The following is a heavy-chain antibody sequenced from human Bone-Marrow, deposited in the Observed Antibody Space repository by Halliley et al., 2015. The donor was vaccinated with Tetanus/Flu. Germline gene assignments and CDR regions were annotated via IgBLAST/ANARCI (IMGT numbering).Heavy chain of an antibody. V-gene: IGHV4-4*02. CDR1: GASISSSNW. Sequence: TLSLTCAVSGASISSSNWWSWVRQSPGKGLEWLGEIYHSGGTNYNPSLRGRVSMSIDKSKNRFSLEIVSVTAADMAMYYCARGREIVTRSFDIWGQGTMVTVSS. CDR3: ARGREIVTRSFDI. D-gene: IGHD1-26*01. J-gene: IGHJ3*02. CDR2: IYHSGGT.